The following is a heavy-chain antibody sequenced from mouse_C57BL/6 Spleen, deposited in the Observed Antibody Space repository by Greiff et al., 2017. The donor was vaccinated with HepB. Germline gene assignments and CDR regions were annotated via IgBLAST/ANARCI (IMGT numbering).Heavy chain of an antibody. CDR2: IDPSDSYT. CDR1: GYTFTSYW. D-gene: IGHD1-1*01. V-gene: IGHV1-59*01. CDR3: ARGGGVVATGDY. Sequence: VQLQQPGAELVRPGTSVKLSCKASGYTFTSYWMHWVKQRPGQGLEWIGVIDPSDSYTNYNQKFKGKATLTVDTSSSTAYMQLSSLTSEDSAVYYCARGGGVVATGDYWGQGTTLTVSS. J-gene: IGHJ2*01.